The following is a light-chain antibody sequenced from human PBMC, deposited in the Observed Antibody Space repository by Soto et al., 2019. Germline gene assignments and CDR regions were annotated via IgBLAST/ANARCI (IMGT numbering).Light chain of an antibody. V-gene: IGLV1-40*01. CDR2: ANN. CDR1: SSNIGAGYD. CDR3: QSHDDSLSGSV. Sequence: QSVLTQPHSVSGAPGQTVTISCTGSSSNIGAGYDVHWYQQFSGTAPKLLIFANNNRPSGVPDRFSGSQSGTSASLAITGLPPEDEADYSCQSHDDSLSGSVFGGGTKLTVL. J-gene: IGLJ2*01.